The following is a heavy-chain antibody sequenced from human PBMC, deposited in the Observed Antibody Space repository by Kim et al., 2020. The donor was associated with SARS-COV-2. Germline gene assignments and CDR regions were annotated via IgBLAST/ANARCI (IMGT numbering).Heavy chain of an antibody. D-gene: IGHD6-13*01. CDR3: ARDRRIAAARGYFQH. J-gene: IGHJ1*01. Sequence: GGSLRLSCAASGFTFSSYSMNWVRQAPGKGLEWVSSISSSSSYIYYADSVKGRFTISRDNAKNSLYLQMNSLRAEDTAVYYCARDRRIAAARGYFQHWGQGTLVTVSS. CDR2: ISSSSSYI. CDR1: GFTFSSYS. V-gene: IGHV3-21*01.